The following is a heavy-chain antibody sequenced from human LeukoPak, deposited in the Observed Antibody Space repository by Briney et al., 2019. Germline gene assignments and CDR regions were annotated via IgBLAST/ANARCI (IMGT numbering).Heavy chain of an antibody. D-gene: IGHD6-13*01. Sequence: GGSLRLSCAASGFTFSSYSMNWVRQAPGKGLEWVSSISSSSSYIYYADSVRGRFTISRDNAKNSLYLQMNSLRAEDTAVYYCARGEYGYSSSWYPNWFDPWGQGTLVTVSS. V-gene: IGHV3-21*01. CDR3: ARGEYGYSSSWYPNWFDP. CDR1: GFTFSSYS. J-gene: IGHJ5*02. CDR2: ISSSSSYI.